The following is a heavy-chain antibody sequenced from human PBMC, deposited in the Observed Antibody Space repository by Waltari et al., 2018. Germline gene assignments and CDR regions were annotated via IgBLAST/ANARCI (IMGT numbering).Heavy chain of an antibody. Sequence: QLQLQESGPGLVKPSETLSLTCTVSGGSISTNTPNWGWIRQPPGKGREWIGTVYYSGSTSYNMSLKSRVTISVDTSKNQFYLDLNSVTAADTAVYYCAGLGRISRSWERSYWFDPWGQGTLVTVSS. CDR2: VYYSGST. V-gene: IGHV4-39*01. J-gene: IGHJ5*02. D-gene: IGHD6-13*01. CDR1: GGSISTNTPN. CDR3: AGLGRISRSWERSYWFDP.